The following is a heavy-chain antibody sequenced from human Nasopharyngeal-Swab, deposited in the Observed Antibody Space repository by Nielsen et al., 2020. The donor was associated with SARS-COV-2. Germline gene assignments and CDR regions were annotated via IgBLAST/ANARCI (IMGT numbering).Heavy chain of an antibody. CDR1: GGSISSYY. J-gene: IGHJ4*02. V-gene: IGHV4-59*08. CDR3: ASSLLGGYFWSGYYPFDY. Sequence: SETLSLTCTVSGGSISSYYWSWNRQPPGKGLEWNGYIYYSGSTNYYPSLKSRVTISVDTSKNQFSLKLGSVTAADTAVYYCASSLLGGYFWSGYYPFDYWGQGTLVPVSS. CDR2: IYYSGST. D-gene: IGHD3-3*01.